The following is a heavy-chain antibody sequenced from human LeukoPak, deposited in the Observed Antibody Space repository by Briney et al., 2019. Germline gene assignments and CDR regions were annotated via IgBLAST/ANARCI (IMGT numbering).Heavy chain of an antibody. D-gene: IGHD6-13*01. CDR1: GFSVSGYW. Sequence: PGGSLRLSCAVSGFSVSGYWMTWVRQAPGKGLEGGANINKDGSEKKYVSSVKGRFTISRDNAENSLFLQMNSLRVEDTAVYYCAREWQGGIAAAGTRIEGDYWGQGTLVAVSS. V-gene: IGHV3-7*01. J-gene: IGHJ4*02. CDR2: INKDGSEK. CDR3: AREWQGGIAAAGTRIEGDY.